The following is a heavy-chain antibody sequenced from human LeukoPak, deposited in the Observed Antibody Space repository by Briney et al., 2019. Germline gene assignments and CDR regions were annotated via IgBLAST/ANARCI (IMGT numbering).Heavy chain of an antibody. Sequence: ASVKVSCKASGYTFTSYGISWVRQAPGQGLEWMGWISAYNGNTNYAQKLQGRVTMTRNTSISTAYMELSSLRSEDTAVYYCARESHFYDAFDIWGQGTMVTVSS. J-gene: IGHJ3*02. V-gene: IGHV1-18*01. CDR2: ISAYNGNT. CDR1: GYTFTSYG. D-gene: IGHD2/OR15-2a*01. CDR3: ARESHFYDAFDI.